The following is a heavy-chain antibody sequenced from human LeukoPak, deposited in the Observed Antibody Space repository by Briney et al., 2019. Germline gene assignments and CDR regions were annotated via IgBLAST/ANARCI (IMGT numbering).Heavy chain of an antibody. D-gene: IGHD3-22*01. CDR3: ASGYYDSSGYPPYNWFDP. Sequence: SETLSLTCTVSAGSISSSSYCWGWIRQPPGKGLEWIGSIYYSGSTYYNPSLKSRVTISVDTSKNQFSLKLSSVTAADTAVYYCASGYYDSSGYPPYNWFDPWGQGTLVTVSS. CDR2: IYYSGST. J-gene: IGHJ5*02. CDR1: AGSISSSSYC. V-gene: IGHV4-39*01.